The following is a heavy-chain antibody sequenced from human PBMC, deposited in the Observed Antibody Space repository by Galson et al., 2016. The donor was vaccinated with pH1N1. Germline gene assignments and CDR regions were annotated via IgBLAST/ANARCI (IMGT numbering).Heavy chain of an antibody. CDR2: ISYDGTYK. Sequence: SLRLSCAASGFIFSQYGMHWVRQAPGKGPEWVAFISYDGTYKYYGHSVKGRFTISRDNSKNTVHLQMNSLRADDTAVYYCARAPPTFNNRGWAFDVWGQGTMVSVSS. CDR3: ARAPPTFNNRGWAFDV. J-gene: IGHJ3*01. V-gene: IGHV3-30*03. D-gene: IGHD1/OR15-1a*01. CDR1: GFIFSQYG.